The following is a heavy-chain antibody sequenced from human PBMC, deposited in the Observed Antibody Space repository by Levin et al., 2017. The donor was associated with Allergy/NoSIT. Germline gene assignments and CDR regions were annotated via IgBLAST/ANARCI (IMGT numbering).Heavy chain of an antibody. V-gene: IGHV4-34*01. J-gene: IGHJ4*02. CDR1: GGSFSGYY. D-gene: IGHD3-16*02. Sequence: PSETLSLTCAVYGGSFSGYYWSWIRQPPGKGLEWIGEINHSGSTNYNPSLKSRVTISVDTSKNQFSLKLSSVTAADTAVYYCARGSSYYDYVWGSYRPQVFDYWGQGTLVTVSS. CDR2: INHSGST. CDR3: ARGSSYYDYVWGSYRPQVFDY.